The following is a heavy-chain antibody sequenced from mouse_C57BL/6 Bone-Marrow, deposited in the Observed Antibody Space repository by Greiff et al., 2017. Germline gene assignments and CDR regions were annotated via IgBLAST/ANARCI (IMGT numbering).Heavy chain of an antibody. J-gene: IGHJ4*01. CDR2: IWGDGST. Sequence: QVQLQQSGPGLVAPSQSLSITCTVSGFSLTRYGVSWVRQPPGKGLEWLGVIWGDGSTNYHSALISRLSISKDNSKRQVFLKLNSLQTDDTATYYCAKRGLSPYYYAMDYWGQGTSVTVSS. CDR3: AKRGLSPYYYAMDY. V-gene: IGHV2-3*01. CDR1: GFSLTRYG. D-gene: IGHD1-1*02.